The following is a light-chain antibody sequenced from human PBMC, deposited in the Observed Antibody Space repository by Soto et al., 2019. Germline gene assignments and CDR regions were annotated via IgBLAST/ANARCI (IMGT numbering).Light chain of an antibody. CDR2: SNN. CDR3: GSWDVSLSGGV. Sequence: QSVLTQPPSASGTPGQNVTISCSGTSSNIGSNYVYWYYHLPGTAPKLLIYSNNQRPSGVPDRFSGSRSGTSAPLAISGLGSEDEADYRCGSWDVSLSGGVFGGGTKLTV. V-gene: IGLV1-47*01. CDR1: SSNIGSNY. J-gene: IGLJ3*02.